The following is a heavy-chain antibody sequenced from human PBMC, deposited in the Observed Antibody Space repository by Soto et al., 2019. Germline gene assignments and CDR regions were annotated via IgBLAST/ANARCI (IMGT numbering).Heavy chain of an antibody. V-gene: IGHV4-31*03. CDR1: GGSISTGGYY. J-gene: IGHJ5*02. Sequence: QVQLQESGPGLVKPSQTLSLTCTVSGGSISTGGYYWNWIRQHPGKGLEWIGYFYYSGSTYYNPSLESRVTISVNTSKNQFALKLSSVTAADTAVYYCARSVFPWGQGTLVTVSS. CDR2: FYYSGST. CDR3: ARSVFP.